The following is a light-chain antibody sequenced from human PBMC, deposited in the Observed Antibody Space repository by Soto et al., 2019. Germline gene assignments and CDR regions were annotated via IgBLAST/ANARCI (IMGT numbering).Light chain of an antibody. CDR1: QSVSSNY. V-gene: IGKV3-20*01. J-gene: IGKJ5*01. Sequence: EIVLTQSPGTLSLSPGERATLSCRASQSVSSNYLAWYQQKPGQAPRVLIYVASSRATGIPDRFSGSGSGTDFTLTISRLEPEDFAVYYCQQYGSSPITFGQGKRLEMK. CDR2: VAS. CDR3: QQYGSSPIT.